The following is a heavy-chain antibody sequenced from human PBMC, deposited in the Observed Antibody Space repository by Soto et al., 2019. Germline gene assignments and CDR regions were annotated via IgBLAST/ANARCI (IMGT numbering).Heavy chain of an antibody. D-gene: IGHD2-2*01. V-gene: IGHV4-59*01. CDR3: ASRSGYAHPFEYYQGMDV. Sequence: ASETLSLTCTVSGGSISSYYWSWIRQPPGKGLEWIGYIYYSGSTNYNPSLKSRVTILVATSNIQFPRTLSSVPVADTAVYSCASRSGYAHPFEYYQGMDVWGQGTPVTVPS. CDR2: IYYSGST. CDR1: GGSISSYY. J-gene: IGHJ6*01.